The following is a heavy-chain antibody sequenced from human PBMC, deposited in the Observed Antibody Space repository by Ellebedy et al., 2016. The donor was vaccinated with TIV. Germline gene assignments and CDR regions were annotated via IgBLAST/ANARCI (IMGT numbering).Heavy chain of an antibody. Sequence: GGSLRLXCAASGFTFIIYSLNWVRQAPEKGLEWVSYISSSSRTIYYADSVKGRFTISRDNAKNSLYLQMNSLRAEDTAVYYCAAAAGAGDDAFDIWGQGTMVTVSS. CDR1: GFTFIIYS. CDR3: AAAAGAGDDAFDI. D-gene: IGHD6-13*01. CDR2: ISSSSRTI. J-gene: IGHJ3*02. V-gene: IGHV3-48*01.